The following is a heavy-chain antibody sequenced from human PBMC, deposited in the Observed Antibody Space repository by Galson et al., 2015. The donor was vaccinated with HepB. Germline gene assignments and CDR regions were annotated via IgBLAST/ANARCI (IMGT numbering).Heavy chain of an antibody. CDR2: IWYDGSNK. CDR3: ARDKSGGSPRYFDY. Sequence: SLRLSCAASGFTFSSYGMHWVRQAPGKGLEWVAVIWYDGSNKYYADSVKGRFTISRDNSKNTLYLQMNSLRAEDTAVYYCARDKSGGSPRYFDYWGQGTLVTVSS. V-gene: IGHV3-33*01. D-gene: IGHD2-15*01. CDR1: GFTFSSYG. J-gene: IGHJ4*02.